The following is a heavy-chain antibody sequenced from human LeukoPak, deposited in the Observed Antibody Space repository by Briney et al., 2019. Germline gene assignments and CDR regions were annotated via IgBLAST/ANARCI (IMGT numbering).Heavy chain of an antibody. V-gene: IGHV4-34*01. CDR2: INHSGST. Sequence: PSETLSLTCAVYGGSFIGFHWNWIRQPPGKGLEWIGDINHSGSTNYNPSLTSRVTISVDPSKNQFSLNLSSVTAADTAVYYCARFRAAGTYPLDYWGQGTLVTVSS. J-gene: IGHJ4*02. CDR3: ARFRAAGTYPLDY. D-gene: IGHD6-13*01. CDR1: GGSFIGFH.